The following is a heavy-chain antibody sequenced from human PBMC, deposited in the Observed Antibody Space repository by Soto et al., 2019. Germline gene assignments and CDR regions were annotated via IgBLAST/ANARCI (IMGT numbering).Heavy chain of an antibody. D-gene: IGHD1-1*01. CDR3: ARGSGIVALPGELEDVNYDF. V-gene: IGHV4-34*01. CDR1: GQSFSGHS. CDR2: TSESGST. Sequence: QVQLQQWGAGLVKPSETLSLSCAVYGQSFSGHSWAWIRQPPGKGLEWIGETSESGSTYYNPSLTSRVTISTDTSTNQFSLKLNSVTAADTAAYFCARGSGIVALPGELEDVNYDFWGQGTLVNVSS. J-gene: IGHJ4*02.